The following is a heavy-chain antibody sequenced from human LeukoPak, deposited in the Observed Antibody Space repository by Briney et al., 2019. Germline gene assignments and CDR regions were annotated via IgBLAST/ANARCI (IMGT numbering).Heavy chain of an antibody. CDR3: TTDVGTGDY. V-gene: IGHV3-15*01. Sequence: PSETLSLTCAVYGGSFSGYYWSWVRQAPGKGLEWVGRIKSKTDGGTTDYAAPVKGRFTISRDDSKNTLYLQMNSLKTEDTAVYYCTTDVGTGDYWGQGTLVTVSP. CDR1: GGSFSGYY. D-gene: IGHD1-1*01. CDR2: IKSKTDGGTT. J-gene: IGHJ4*02.